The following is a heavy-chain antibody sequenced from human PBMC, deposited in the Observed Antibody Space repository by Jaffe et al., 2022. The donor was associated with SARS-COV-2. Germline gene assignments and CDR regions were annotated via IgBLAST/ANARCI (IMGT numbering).Heavy chain of an antibody. D-gene: IGHD5-18*01. Sequence: QVQLQESGPGLVKPSQTLSLTCTVSGGSINRGSYYWSWIRQPAGKGPEWIGHIYTTGSTSYNPSLKSRVAISVDTSRNQFSLDLSSVTAADTAVYYCAREGEWLLSSMEGSAMVTNYYYGMDVWGQGTTVTVSS. J-gene: IGHJ6*02. CDR1: GGSINRGSYY. V-gene: IGHV4-61*02. CDR2: IYTTGST. CDR3: AREGEWLLSSMEGSAMVTNYYYGMDV.